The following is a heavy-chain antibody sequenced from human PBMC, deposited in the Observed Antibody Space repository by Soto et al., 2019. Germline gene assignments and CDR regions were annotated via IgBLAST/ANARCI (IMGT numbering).Heavy chain of an antibody. CDR3: AKLISSGYYFDY. Sequence: GGSLRLSCAASGLTFSSYAMSWVRQAPGKGLEWVSAISGSGGSTYYADSVKGRFTISRDNSKNTLYLQMNSLRAEDTAVYYCAKLISSGYYFDYWGQGTLVTVSS. CDR2: ISGSGGST. D-gene: IGHD3-22*01. J-gene: IGHJ4*02. V-gene: IGHV3-23*01. CDR1: GLTFSSYA.